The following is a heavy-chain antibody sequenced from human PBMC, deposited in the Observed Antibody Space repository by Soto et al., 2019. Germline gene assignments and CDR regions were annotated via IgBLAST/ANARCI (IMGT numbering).Heavy chain of an antibody. Sequence: QVQLVQSGAEVKKPGSSVKVSCKASGGTFSSYTISWVRQAPGQGLEWMGRIIPILGIANYAQKFQGRVTITADKSTSTAYMELSSLRSEDTAVYYCARDRGKAVAGTGVGAFDIWGQGTMVTVSS. V-gene: IGHV1-69*08. J-gene: IGHJ3*02. CDR1: GGTFSSYT. D-gene: IGHD6-19*01. CDR2: IIPILGIA. CDR3: ARDRGKAVAGTGVGAFDI.